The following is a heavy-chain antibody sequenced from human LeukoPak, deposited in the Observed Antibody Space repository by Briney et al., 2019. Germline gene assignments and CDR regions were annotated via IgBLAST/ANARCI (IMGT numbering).Heavy chain of an antibody. CDR3: ARDPRRRYYDSSGTPMEAFDI. CDR2: INPDSGGT. CDR1: GYTFTDYY. J-gene: IGHJ3*02. D-gene: IGHD3-22*01. V-gene: IGHV1-2*02. Sequence: GASVKVSCKASGYTFTDYYLQWVRQAPGQGLEWMGWINPDSGGTNYAQKFQGRVTMTRDMSTSTVYMELSSLRSEDTAVYYCARDPRRRYYDSSGTPMEAFDIWGQGTMVTVSS.